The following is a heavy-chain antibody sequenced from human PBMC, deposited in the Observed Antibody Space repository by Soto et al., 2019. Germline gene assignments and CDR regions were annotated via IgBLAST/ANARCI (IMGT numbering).Heavy chain of an antibody. Sequence: GGSLRLSCAVSGFIFSSFEMNWVRQAPGKGLEWVSYISEGGSTIYYADSVKGRFTISRDNARNSLYLQMSSLRAEDTAVYYCARQAARNYIDSWGQGNSVTVSS. CDR1: GFIFSSFE. CDR2: ISEGGSTI. D-gene: IGHD6-6*01. J-gene: IGHJ4*02. CDR3: ARQAARNYIDS. V-gene: IGHV3-48*03.